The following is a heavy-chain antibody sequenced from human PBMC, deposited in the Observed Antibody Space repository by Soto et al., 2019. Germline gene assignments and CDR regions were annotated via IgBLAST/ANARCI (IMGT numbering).Heavy chain of an antibody. CDR2: INQDGSER. CDR1: GPTFRDDW. D-gene: IGHD4-17*01. CDR3: AVYGYGVSAAAY. V-gene: IGHV3-7*03. Sequence: LRLSCAASGPTFRDDWLSWFRQAPGKGLEWVANINQDGSERYYVDSVRGRFTISRDNVENSLYLQLNSLRPEDTAVYYCAVYGYGVSAAAYWGQGTMVTVSS. J-gene: IGHJ4*02.